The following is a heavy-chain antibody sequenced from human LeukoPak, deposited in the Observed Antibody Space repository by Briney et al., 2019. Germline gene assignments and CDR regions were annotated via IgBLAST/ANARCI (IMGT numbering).Heavy chain of an antibody. CDR2: IKSKTDGGTT. CDR3: TTSYGDKTFDY. D-gene: IGHD4-17*01. V-gene: IGHV3-15*01. Sequence: WIRQPPGKGLEWVGRIKSKTDGGTTDYAAPVKGRFTISRDDSKNTLYLQMNSLKTEDTAVYYCTTSYGDKTFDYWGQGTLVTVSS. J-gene: IGHJ4*02.